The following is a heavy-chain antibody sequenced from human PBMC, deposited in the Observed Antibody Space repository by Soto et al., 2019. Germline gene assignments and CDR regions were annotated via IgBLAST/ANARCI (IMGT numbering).Heavy chain of an antibody. Sequence: QVQLVQSGAEVKKPGASVKVSCKASGYTVTSYGISWVRQAPGQGLEWMGWISAYNGNTKYAQKLQGRVTMTTDTSTSTAYRELRSLRYDDTDVYYCAREPNYFDYWGQGTLVTVSS. CDR1: GYTVTSYG. CDR3: AREPNYFDY. CDR2: ISAYNGNT. J-gene: IGHJ4*02. V-gene: IGHV1-18*01.